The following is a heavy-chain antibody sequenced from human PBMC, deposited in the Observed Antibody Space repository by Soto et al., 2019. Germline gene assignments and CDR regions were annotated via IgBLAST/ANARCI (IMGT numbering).Heavy chain of an antibody. V-gene: IGHV2-26*01. Sequence: GSGPTLVNPTETLTLTCTVSGFSLSNARMGVSWIRQPPGKALECFSHIFSNDEKSYSTSLKSRLTISKDTSKSQVVLTMTNMDPVDTATYYCARMRGYYDFWGRDYYYYYMDVWGKGTTVTVSS. J-gene: IGHJ6*03. CDR2: IFSNDEK. D-gene: IGHD3-3*01. CDR1: GFSLSNARMG. CDR3: ARMRGYYDFWGRDYYYYYMDV.